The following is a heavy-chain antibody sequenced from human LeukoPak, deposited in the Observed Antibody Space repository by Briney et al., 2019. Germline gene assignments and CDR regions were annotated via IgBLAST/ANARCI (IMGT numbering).Heavy chain of an antibody. CDR2: ISGSGGST. J-gene: IGHJ4*02. CDR1: GFTFSSYG. V-gene: IGHV3-23*01. CDR3: AKDSSSSWNADY. D-gene: IGHD6-13*01. Sequence: GGSLRLSCAASGFTFSSYGMSWVRQAPGKGLEWVSAISGSGGSTYYADPVKGRFTISRDNSKNTLYLQMNSLRAEDTAVYYCAKDSSSSWNADYWGQGTLVTVSS.